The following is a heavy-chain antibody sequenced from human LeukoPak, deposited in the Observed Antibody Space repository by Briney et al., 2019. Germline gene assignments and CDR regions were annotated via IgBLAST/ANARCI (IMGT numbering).Heavy chain of an antibody. CDR1: GFTFSDYY. D-gene: IGHD3-22*01. CDR3: AVPDSSGYSEWVFDY. CDR2: ISSIGSTI. J-gene: IGHJ4*02. V-gene: IGHV3-11*01. Sequence: GGSLRLSCAASGFTFSDYYMSWIRQAPGKGLEWVSYISSIGSTIYYADSVKGRLTISRDSAKNSLYLQMNSLRAEDTDVYYCAVPDSSGYSEWVFDYWGQGTLVTVSS.